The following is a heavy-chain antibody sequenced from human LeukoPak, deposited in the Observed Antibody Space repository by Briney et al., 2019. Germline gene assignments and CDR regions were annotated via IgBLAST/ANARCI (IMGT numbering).Heavy chain of an antibody. D-gene: IGHD6-19*01. Sequence: SETLSLTCTFSGGSISSYYWSWIRQPPGKGLEWIGYIYYSGSTNYNPSLKSRVTISVDTSKNQFSLKLSSVTAADTAVYYCARRAAVAGSFFYYWGEGTLVTVSS. V-gene: IGHV4-59*08. CDR2: IYYSGST. J-gene: IGHJ4*02. CDR3: ARRAAVAGSFFYY. CDR1: GGSISSYY.